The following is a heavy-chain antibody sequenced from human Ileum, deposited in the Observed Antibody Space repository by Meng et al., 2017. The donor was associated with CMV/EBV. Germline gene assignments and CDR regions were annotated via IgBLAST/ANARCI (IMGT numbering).Heavy chain of an antibody. CDR2: ISAYNGNT. V-gene: IGHV1-18*01. Sequence: ASVKVSCKTSGYTFTRYGISWVRQAPGQGLEWMGWISAYNGNTNYAQKLQGRVTMTTDTSTSTAYMELRSLRSDDTAVYYCARDTADVVGVVILYNGLDFWGQGTTVTVSS. J-gene: IGHJ6*02. CDR1: GYTFTRYG. CDR3: ARDTADVVGVVILYNGLDF. D-gene: IGHD3-3*01.